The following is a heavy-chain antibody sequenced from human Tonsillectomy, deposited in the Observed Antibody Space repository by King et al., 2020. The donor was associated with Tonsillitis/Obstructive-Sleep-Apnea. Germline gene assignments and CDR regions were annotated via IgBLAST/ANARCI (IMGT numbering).Heavy chain of an antibody. J-gene: IGHJ6*03. Sequence: VQLQQWGAGLLKPSETLSLTCAVYGGSFSGYYWSWIRQPPGKGLEWIGEINHSGSTNYNPSLKSRVTISVDTSKNQFSLKLSSVTAADTAVYYCARGRRVVVPAAYYYMDVWGKGTTVTVSS. V-gene: IGHV4-34*01. CDR1: GGSFSGYY. D-gene: IGHD2-2*01. CDR2: INHSGST. CDR3: ARGRRVVVPAAYYYMDV.